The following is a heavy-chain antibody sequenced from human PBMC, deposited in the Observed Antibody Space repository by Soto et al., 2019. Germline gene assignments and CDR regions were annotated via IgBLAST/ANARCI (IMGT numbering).Heavy chain of an antibody. D-gene: IGHD6-19*01. CDR1: GFTFSSYG. J-gene: IGHJ6*02. V-gene: IGHV3-30*18. CDR2: ISYDGSNK. CDR3: AKDQAQYVSCWYPFYYYYGMDV. Sequence: PGGSLRLSCAASGFTFSSYGMHWVRQAPGKGLEWVAVISYDGSNKYYADSVKGRFTISRDNSKNTLYLQMNSLRAEDTAVYYCAKDQAQYVSCWYPFYYYYGMDVWGQGTTVTVSS.